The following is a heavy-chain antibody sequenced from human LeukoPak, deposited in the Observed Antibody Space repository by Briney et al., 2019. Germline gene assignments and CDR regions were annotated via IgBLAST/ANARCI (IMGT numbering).Heavy chain of an antibody. D-gene: IGHD6-19*01. J-gene: IGHJ1*01. V-gene: IGHV3-7*03. CDR3: AKECGWCDTVEYFQH. CDR2: MNQDGSEK. CDR1: GFTFSGYW. Sequence: GGSLRLSCVASGFTFSGYWMRWVRQAPGKGLECVANMNQDGSEKYYVDSVKGRFTISRDNAKNSLALQMNSLRAEDTAVYYCAKECGWCDTVEYFQHWGQGTLVTVSS.